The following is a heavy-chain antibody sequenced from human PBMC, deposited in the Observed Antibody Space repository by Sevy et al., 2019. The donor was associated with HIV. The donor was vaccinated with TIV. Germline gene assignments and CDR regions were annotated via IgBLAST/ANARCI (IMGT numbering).Heavy chain of an antibody. CDR2: IYPRDSDT. V-gene: IGHV5-51*01. J-gene: IGHJ4*02. CDR3: ARHVDMTTLIGGFYYFDA. CDR1: GYKFTTYW. D-gene: IGHD4-4*01. Sequence: GESLKISCKASGYKFTTYWIGWARQMPGKGLEWMGMIYPRDSDTRYSPSFQGQVTISADTSINTAYLQWSSLKASDTAMYFCARHVDMTTLIGGFYYFDAGGQGTLVTVSS.